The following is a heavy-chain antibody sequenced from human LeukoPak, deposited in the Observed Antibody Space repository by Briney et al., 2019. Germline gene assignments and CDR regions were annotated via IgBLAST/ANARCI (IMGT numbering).Heavy chain of an antibody. D-gene: IGHD6-6*01. CDR1: GGSISSGDYY. CDR2: IYYSGST. Sequence: SETLSLTCTVSGGSISSGDYYWSWIRQPPGKGLEWIGYIYYSGSTYYNPSHKSRVTISVDTSKNQFSLKLSSVTAADTAVYYCARSSMYSSSPVGYWGQGTLVTVSS. J-gene: IGHJ4*02. V-gene: IGHV4-30-4*01. CDR3: ARSSMYSSSPVGY.